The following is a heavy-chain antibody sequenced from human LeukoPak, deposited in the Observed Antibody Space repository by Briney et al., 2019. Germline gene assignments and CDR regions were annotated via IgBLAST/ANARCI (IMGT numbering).Heavy chain of an antibody. V-gene: IGHV4-31*03. Sequence: SETLSLTCTVSGGSISSGGYYWSWIRQHPGKGLEWIGYIYYSGSTYYNPFLKSRVTISVDTSKNQFSLKLSSVTAADTAVYYCARVGGIAAADDYWGQGTLVTVSS. CDR1: GGSISSGGYY. CDR3: ARVGGIAAADDY. D-gene: IGHD6-13*01. J-gene: IGHJ4*02. CDR2: IYYSGST.